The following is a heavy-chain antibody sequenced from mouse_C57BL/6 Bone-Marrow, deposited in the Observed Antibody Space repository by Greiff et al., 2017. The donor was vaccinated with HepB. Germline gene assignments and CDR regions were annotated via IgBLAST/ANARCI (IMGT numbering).Heavy chain of an antibody. J-gene: IGHJ2*01. CDR1: GYAFSSSW. CDR3: AVNSSGYYFDY. Sequence: VQLQQSGPELVKPGASVKISCKASGYAFSSSWMHWVKQRPGKGLEWIGRIYPGDGDTNYNGKFKGKATLTADKSSSTAYMQLSSLTSEDSAVYLCAVNSSGYYFDYWGQGTTLPVSS. D-gene: IGHD3-2*02. V-gene: IGHV1-82*01. CDR2: IYPGDGDT.